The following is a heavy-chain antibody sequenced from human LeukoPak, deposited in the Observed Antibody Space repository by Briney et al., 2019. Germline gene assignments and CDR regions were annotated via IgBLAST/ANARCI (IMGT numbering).Heavy chain of an antibody. CDR1: GYTFTGYY. D-gene: IGHD3-9*01. CDR2: MNPNSGNT. CDR3: ARERSFLRYFDWLGLPNYYYGMDV. V-gene: IGHV1-8*02. Sequence: ASVKVSCKASGYTFTGYYMHWVRQATGQGLEWMGWMNPNSGNTGYAQKFQGRVTMTRNTSISTAYMELSSLRSEDTAVYYCARERSFLRYFDWLGLPNYYYGMDVWGQGTTVTVSS. J-gene: IGHJ6*02.